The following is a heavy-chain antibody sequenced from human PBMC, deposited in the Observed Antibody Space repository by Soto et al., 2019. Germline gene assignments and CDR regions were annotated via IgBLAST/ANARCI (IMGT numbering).Heavy chain of an antibody. V-gene: IGHV2-26*01. D-gene: IGHD3-10*01. J-gene: IGHJ6*02. CDR3: ARGGGVTMARGYGMDV. Sequence: SGPTLVNPTETLTLTCTVSGFSLSNARMGVSWIRQPPGKALEWLAHIFSNDEKSYSTSLKSRLTISKDTSKSQVVLTMTNMDPVDTATYYCARGGGVTMARGYGMDVWGQGTTVTVSS. CDR2: IFSNDEK. CDR1: GFSLSNARMG.